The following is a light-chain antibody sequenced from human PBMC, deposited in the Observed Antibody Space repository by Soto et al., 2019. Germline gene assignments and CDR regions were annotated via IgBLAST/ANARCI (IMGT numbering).Light chain of an antibody. J-gene: IGKJ1*01. Sequence: DIVMTQSPDSLAVSLGERATINCKSSQSVLYSSNNKNYLAWYQQKPGQPPKLLIYWASTRESGVPDRFSGSGSGTDFTLTISSLQAEGVAVYYCQEYYSTPWTFGQGTKVEIQ. CDR2: WAS. CDR3: QEYYSTPWT. V-gene: IGKV4-1*01. CDR1: QSVLYSSNNKNY.